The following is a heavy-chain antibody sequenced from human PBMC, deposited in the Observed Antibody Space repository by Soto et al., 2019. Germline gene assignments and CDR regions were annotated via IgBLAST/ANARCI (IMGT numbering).Heavy chain of an antibody. V-gene: IGHV4-34*01. Sequence: QVQLHQWGAELLKPSETLSLTCSVYGESFNGFFWTWVRLPPGQGLEWIGEMNRGGSSNYNPSLKSRVTISVDASKNQFSLTLTSVTAADTGVYFCARRIPGYRHYMDVWGKGTTVTVSS. J-gene: IGHJ6*03. CDR2: MNRGGSS. CDR1: GESFNGFF. D-gene: IGHD3-16*02. CDR3: ARRIPGYRHYMDV.